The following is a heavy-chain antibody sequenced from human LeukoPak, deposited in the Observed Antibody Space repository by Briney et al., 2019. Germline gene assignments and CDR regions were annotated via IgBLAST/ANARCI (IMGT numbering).Heavy chain of an antibody. CDR2: ISSSSSYI. CDR1: GFTFSSYS. CDR3: ARDRAYYYDSSGYYYFDH. Sequence: GGSLRLSCAASGFTFSSYSMNWVRQAPGKGLEWVSSISSSSSYIYYADSVKGRFTISRDNAKNSLYLQMNSLRDEDTAVYYCARDRAYYYDSSGYYYFDHWGQGTLVTVSS. D-gene: IGHD3-22*01. J-gene: IGHJ4*02. V-gene: IGHV3-21*04.